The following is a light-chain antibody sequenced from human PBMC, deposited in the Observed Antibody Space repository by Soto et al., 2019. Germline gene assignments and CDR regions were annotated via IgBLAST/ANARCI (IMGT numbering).Light chain of an antibody. J-gene: IGKJ5*01. CDR3: QQYGSSPPSIT. Sequence: EIVLTQSPGTLSLSPGERATLSCRASQSVSSSYLAWYQQKPGQAPRLLIDGASSRATGIPDRFSGSGSGTDLTVTISSLEPEDFAVYYCQQYGSSPPSITFGQGTRLEIK. V-gene: IGKV3-20*01. CDR2: GAS. CDR1: QSVSSSY.